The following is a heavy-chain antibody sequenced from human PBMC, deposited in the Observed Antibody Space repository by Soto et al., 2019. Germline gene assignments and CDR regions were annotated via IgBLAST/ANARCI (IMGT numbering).Heavy chain of an antibody. Sequence: SETLSLTCTVSGGSISSFYWFWIRQSPGRGLEWIGYVYYSGETNYNPSLESRVTISVDTSENQFSLKLNSVTAADTAVYYCARGARFGDRRHMDVWGKGTTVTVSS. D-gene: IGHD3-10*01. CDR2: VYYSGET. J-gene: IGHJ6*03. CDR3: ARGARFGDRRHMDV. V-gene: IGHV4-59*12. CDR1: GGSISSFY.